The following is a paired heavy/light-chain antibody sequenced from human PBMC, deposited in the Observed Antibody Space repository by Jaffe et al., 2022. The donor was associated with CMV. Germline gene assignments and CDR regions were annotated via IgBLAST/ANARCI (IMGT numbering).Light chain of an antibody. V-gene: IGKV1-5*03. J-gene: IGKJ1*01. CDR2: KAS. CDR1: QSISSW. Sequence: DIQMTQSPSTLSASVGDRVTITCRASQSISSWLAWYQQKPGKAPKLLIYKASSLESGVPSRFSGSGSGTEFTLTISSLQPDDFATYYCQQYNSFPWTFGQGTKVEIK. CDR3: QQYNSFPWT.
Heavy chain of an antibody. Sequence: QVQLVESGGGVVQPGRSLRLSCAASGFTFSSYGMHWVRQAPGKGLEWVAVISYDGSNKYYADSVKGRFTISRDNSKNTLYLQMNSLRAEDTAVYYCAKDIGGDIAAAGSPPYQYYYYYGMDVWGQGTTVTVSS. CDR3: AKDIGGDIAAAGSPPYQYYYYYGMDV. V-gene: IGHV3-30*18. J-gene: IGHJ6*02. CDR1: GFTFSSYG. D-gene: IGHD6-13*01. CDR2: ISYDGSNK.